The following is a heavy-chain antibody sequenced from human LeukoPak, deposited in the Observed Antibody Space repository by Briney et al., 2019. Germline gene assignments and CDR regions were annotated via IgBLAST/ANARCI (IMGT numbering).Heavy chain of an antibody. CDR1: GFTVSSNY. V-gene: IGHV3-53*01. J-gene: IGHJ1*01. CDR3: ASVNGDGAEYFQH. D-gene: IGHD2-21*01. CDR2: IYSGGST. Sequence: GGSLRLSCAASGFTVSSNYMSWVRQAPGKGLEWVSVIYSGGSTYYADSVKGRFTTPRDISKNTLYLQMNSLRAEDTAVYYCASVNGDGAEYFQHWAQGTLVTVSS.